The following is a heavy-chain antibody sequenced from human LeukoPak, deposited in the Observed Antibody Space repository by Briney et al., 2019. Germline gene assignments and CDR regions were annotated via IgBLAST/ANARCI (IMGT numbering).Heavy chain of an antibody. D-gene: IGHD6-19*01. V-gene: IGHV3-30-3*01. CDR1: GFTFSSYA. Sequence: GGSLRISCAASGFTFSSYAMHWVRQAPGKGLEWVAVISYDGSNKYYADSVKGRFTISRDNSKNTLYLQMNSLRAEDTAVYYCAREGVAVAGELDYWGQGTLVTVSS. CDR2: ISYDGSNK. J-gene: IGHJ4*02. CDR3: AREGVAVAGELDY.